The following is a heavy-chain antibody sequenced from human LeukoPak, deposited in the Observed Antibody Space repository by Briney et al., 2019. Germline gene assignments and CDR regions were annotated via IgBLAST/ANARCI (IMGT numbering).Heavy chain of an antibody. J-gene: IGHJ5*02. CDR1: GFTFNSYG. V-gene: IGHV3-33*01. D-gene: IGHD6-19*01. CDR2: IWNDGSDK. CDR3: ARDLGFRWSSGWYFNSGVWFDP. Sequence: PGGSLRLSCTASGFTFNSYGMHWVRQAPGKGLEWVAVIWNDGSDKYYADSVKGRFTISRDNSKNTLYLQMNSLRAEDTAVYYCARDLGFRWSSGWYFNSGVWFDPWGQGTLVTVSS.